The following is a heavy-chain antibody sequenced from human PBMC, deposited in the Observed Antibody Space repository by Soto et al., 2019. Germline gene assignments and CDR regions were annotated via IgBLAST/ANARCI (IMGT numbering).Heavy chain of an antibody. CDR1: GYSFTSYW. V-gene: IGHV5-51*01. Sequence: GESLKISCKGSGYSFTSYWIGWVRQMPGKGLEWMGIIYPGDSDTRYSPSFQGQVTISADKSISTAYLQWSSLKASDTAMYYCARQGQTHDTAYHRDGMAVWGQGSYVTVS. CDR2: IYPGDSDT. J-gene: IGHJ6*02. D-gene: IGHD5-18*01. CDR3: ARQGQTHDTAYHRDGMAV.